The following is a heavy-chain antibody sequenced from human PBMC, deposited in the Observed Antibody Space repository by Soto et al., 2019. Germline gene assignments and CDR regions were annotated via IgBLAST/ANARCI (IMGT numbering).Heavy chain of an antibody. D-gene: IGHD2-21*02. Sequence: SETLSLTCTVSGGSISGYYWSWIRQPPGKGLEWIGYMYNTGSTVYNPSFKSRVTISVNTSKNQFSLKLNSVTAADTAVYYCARDLWGYCGTDCYPLDVWGQGTTVTVS. J-gene: IGHJ6*02. CDR2: MYNTGST. CDR3: ARDLWGYCGTDCYPLDV. V-gene: IGHV4-59*01. CDR1: GGSISGYY.